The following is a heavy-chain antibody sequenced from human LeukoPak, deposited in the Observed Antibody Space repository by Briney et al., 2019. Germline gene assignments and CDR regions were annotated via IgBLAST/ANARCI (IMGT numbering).Heavy chain of an antibody. D-gene: IGHD2-2*02. CDR2: ISGSGGGT. CDR3: AKVSLPYHLGPELGYYYYYYMDV. J-gene: IGHJ6*03. CDR1: GFTFSTYA. Sequence: GGSLRLSCAASGFTFSTYAMSWVRQAPGKGLEWVSAISGSGGGTYYADSVNGRFTISRDNSKNTLYLQTNSLRAEDTAVYYCAKVSLPYHLGPELGYYYYYYMDVWGKGTTVTVSS. V-gene: IGHV3-23*01.